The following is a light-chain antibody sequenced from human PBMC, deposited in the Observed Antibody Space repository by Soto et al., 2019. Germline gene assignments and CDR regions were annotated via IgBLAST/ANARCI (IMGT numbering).Light chain of an antibody. Sequence: QSVLPQPPSVSGTPGQRVTISCSGSSSNIGSNTVTWYQQFPGTAPRLLIYSNNHRPSGVPDRFSGSKSGTSASLAISRLQSEDEADYYCATWDDSLDGHVFGTGTKVTV. CDR3: ATWDDSLDGHV. V-gene: IGLV1-44*01. CDR1: SSNIGSNT. CDR2: SNN. J-gene: IGLJ1*01.